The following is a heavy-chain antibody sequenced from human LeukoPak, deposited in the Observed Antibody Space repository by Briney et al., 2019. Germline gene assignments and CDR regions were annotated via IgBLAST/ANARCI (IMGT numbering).Heavy chain of an antibody. CDR3: ASERDHDTYIDC. Sequence: PGGSLRLLHAVSGFRDSSKHMMWVRQAPGKGLEWYSLICTDDATHYADAVKSLYTITTDNSKNILYLQIDSLTAEDTALYYCASERDHDTYIDCWGHGTLVTASS. CDR1: GFRDSSKH. D-gene: IGHD3-22*01. CDR2: ICTDDAT. J-gene: IGHJ4*01. V-gene: IGHV3-53*01.